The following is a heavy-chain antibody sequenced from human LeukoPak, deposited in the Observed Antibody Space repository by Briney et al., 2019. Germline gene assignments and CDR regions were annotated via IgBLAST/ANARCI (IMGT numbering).Heavy chain of an antibody. CDR1: GFTFNTYS. J-gene: IGHJ4*02. V-gene: IGHV3-21*01. CDR3: ARDLDGGNSFDY. CDR2: VSSSSTSI. Sequence: PGGSLRLSCAASGFTFNTYSMNWVRQAPGKGLEWVSYVSSSSTSIYYADSVKGRFTISRDNGMNSLILQMNNLRAEDTAIYYCARDLDGGNSFDYWGQGTLVTVSS. D-gene: IGHD4-23*01.